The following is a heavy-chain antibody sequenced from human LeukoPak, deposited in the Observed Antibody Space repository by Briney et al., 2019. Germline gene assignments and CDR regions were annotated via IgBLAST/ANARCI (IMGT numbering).Heavy chain of an antibody. CDR2: LNPNSGDT. CDR1: GYTFTGYY. J-gene: IGHJ6*02. CDR3: AREITPYCGGDCPFGMDV. V-gene: IGHV1-2*02. Sequence: ASVKVSCKASGYTFTGYYLHWVRQAPGQGLEWMGWLNPNSGDTNYAQKLQDRVTMTRDTSISTACMELSRLKSDDTAVYYCAREITPYCGGDCPFGMDVWGQGTTVTVSS. D-gene: IGHD2-21*02.